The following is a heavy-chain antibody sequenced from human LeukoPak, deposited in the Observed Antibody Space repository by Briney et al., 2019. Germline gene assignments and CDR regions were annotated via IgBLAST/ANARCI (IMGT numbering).Heavy chain of an antibody. V-gene: IGHV3-11*01. CDR3: ATYGADGVYYFDY. Sequence: PGGSLRRSCAASGFTFSDYYMSWIRQAPGKGLEWVSYISSSGSTIYYADSVKGRFTISRDNAKNSLYLQMNSLRAEDTAVYYCATYGADGVYYFDYWGQGTLVTVSS. CDR1: GFTFSDYY. D-gene: IGHD4-17*01. CDR2: ISSSGSTI. J-gene: IGHJ4*02.